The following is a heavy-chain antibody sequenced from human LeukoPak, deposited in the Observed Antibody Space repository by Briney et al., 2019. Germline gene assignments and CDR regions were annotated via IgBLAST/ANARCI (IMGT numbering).Heavy chain of an antibody. D-gene: IGHD4-23*01. Sequence: GASVKVSCKASGYTFTGYYMHWVRQAPGQGLEWMGWINPNSGGTNYAQKFQGRVTMTRDTSISTAYMELSRLRSDDTAVYYCARGCPMGNFYYYYGMDVWGQGTTVTVSS. V-gene: IGHV1-2*02. CDR1: GYTFTGYY. J-gene: IGHJ6*02. CDR3: ARGCPMGNFYYYYGMDV. CDR2: INPNSGGT.